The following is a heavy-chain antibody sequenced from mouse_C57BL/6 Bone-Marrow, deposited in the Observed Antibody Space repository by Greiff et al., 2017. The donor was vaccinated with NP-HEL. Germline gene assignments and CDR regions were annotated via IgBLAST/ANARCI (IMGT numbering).Heavy chain of an antibody. Sequence: EVKLMESGPGMVKPSQSLSLTCTVTGYSITSGYDWHWIRHFPGNKLEWMGYISYSGSTNYNPSLKSRISITHDTSKNHFFLKLNSVTTEDTATYYCARDNYGSSYDWYFDVWGTGTTVTVSS. CDR3: ARDNYGSSYDWYFDV. CDR1: GYSITSGYD. V-gene: IGHV3-1*01. CDR2: ISYSGST. D-gene: IGHD1-1*01. J-gene: IGHJ1*03.